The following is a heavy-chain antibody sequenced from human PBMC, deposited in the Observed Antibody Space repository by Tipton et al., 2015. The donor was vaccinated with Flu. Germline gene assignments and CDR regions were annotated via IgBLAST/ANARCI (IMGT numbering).Heavy chain of an antibody. D-gene: IGHD4-11*01. CDR1: GGSISSSSYY. CDR3: ARIRWEMGTVITDWYFDL. V-gene: IGHV4-61*02. CDR2: MYTSGST. J-gene: IGHJ2*01. Sequence: TLSLTCTVSGGSISSSSYYWSWIRQPAGKGLEWIGRMYTSGSTDYNPSLKSRVTISVDTSRNQFYLKLSSVTAADTAVYYCARIRWEMGTVITDWYFDLWGRGTLVTVSS.